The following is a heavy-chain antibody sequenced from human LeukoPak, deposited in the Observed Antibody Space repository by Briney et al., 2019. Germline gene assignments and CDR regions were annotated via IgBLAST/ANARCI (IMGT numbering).Heavy chain of an antibody. CDR1: GFTFSDHY. CDR3: ARSLRRDCDSTSCWAALDI. V-gene: IGHV3-11*03. Sequence: PGGSLRLSCAASGFTFSDHYTSWIRQAPGKGLEWISYISSRGTYSNYADSVKGRFTISRDDVENSLYLQMNSLRVEDTAVYYCARSLRRDCDSTSCWAALDIWGHGTMVTVSS. CDR2: ISSRGTYS. J-gene: IGHJ3*02. D-gene: IGHD2-2*01.